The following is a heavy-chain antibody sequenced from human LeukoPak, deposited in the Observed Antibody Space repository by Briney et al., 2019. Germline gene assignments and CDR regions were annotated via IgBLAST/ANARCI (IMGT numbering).Heavy chain of an antibody. CDR3: AREMGIAAAGANFDY. V-gene: IGHV3-30*19. CDR2: ISYDGSNK. CDR1: GFTFSSYG. D-gene: IGHD6-13*01. J-gene: IGHJ4*02. Sequence: GGSLRLSCAASGFTFSSYGMHWVRQAPGKGLEWVAVISYDGSNKYYADSVKGRFTISRDNSKNTLYLQMNSLRAEDTAVYYCAREMGIAAAGANFDYWGQGTLVTVSS.